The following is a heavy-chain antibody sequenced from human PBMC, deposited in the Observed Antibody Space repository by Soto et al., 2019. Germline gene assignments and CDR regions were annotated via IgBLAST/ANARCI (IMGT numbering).Heavy chain of an antibody. CDR2: IWYDGSNK. D-gene: IGHD1-7*01. Sequence: GGSLRLSCAASGFTFSSYGMHWVRQAPGKGLEWVAVIWYDGSNKYYADSVKGRFTISRDNSKNTLYLQMNSLRAEDTAVYYCARERITGTSFIYYYYYMDVWGKGTTVTVSS. J-gene: IGHJ6*03. V-gene: IGHV3-33*01. CDR1: GFTFSSYG. CDR3: ARERITGTSFIYYYYYMDV.